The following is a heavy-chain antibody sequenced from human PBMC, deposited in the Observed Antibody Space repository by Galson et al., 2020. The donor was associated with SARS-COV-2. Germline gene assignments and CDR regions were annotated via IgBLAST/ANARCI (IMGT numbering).Heavy chain of an antibody. CDR2: MNPNSGNT. J-gene: IGHJ6*02. V-gene: IGHV1-8*01. CDR1: GYTFTSYD. Sequence: ASVKVSCKASGYTFTSYDINWVRQATGHGLEWMGWMNPNSGNTGYEQKFQGRVTMTRNTYISTAYMELSSLRSEDTAVYYCARDVVRGVIIGAFIPYGMDVWGQGTTVTVSS. CDR3: ARDVVRGVIIGAFIPYGMDV. D-gene: IGHD3-10*01.